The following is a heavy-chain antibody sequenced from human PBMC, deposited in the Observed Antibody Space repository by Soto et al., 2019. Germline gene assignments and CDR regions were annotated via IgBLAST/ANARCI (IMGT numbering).Heavy chain of an antibody. V-gene: IGHV3-23*01. CDR3: AKELSYNSGRPFDY. Sequence: LRLSCAASGFAFSSCAMTWVRQAPGKGLEWVSSISNSGGATFYADSVKGRFTVSRENSKNTLYLQMNSLRAEDTALYYCAKELSYNSGRPFDYWGQGTPVTVSS. CDR1: GFAFSSCA. J-gene: IGHJ4*02. CDR2: ISNSGGAT. D-gene: IGHD3-10*01.